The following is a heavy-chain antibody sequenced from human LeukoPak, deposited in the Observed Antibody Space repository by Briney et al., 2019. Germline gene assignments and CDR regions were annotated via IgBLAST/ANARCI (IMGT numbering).Heavy chain of an antibody. D-gene: IGHD6-13*01. V-gene: IGHV3-30*02. CDR3: AKFPSSSWLNYEIYYYGMDV. J-gene: IGHJ6*02. CDR1: GFTFSSYG. CDR2: IRYDGSNK. Sequence: GGSLRLSCAASGFTFSSYGMHWVRQAPGKGLEWVAFIRYDGSNKYYADSVKGRFTISRDNSKNTLYLQMNSLRAEDTAVYYCAKFPSSSWLNYEIYYYGMDVWGQGTTVTVSS.